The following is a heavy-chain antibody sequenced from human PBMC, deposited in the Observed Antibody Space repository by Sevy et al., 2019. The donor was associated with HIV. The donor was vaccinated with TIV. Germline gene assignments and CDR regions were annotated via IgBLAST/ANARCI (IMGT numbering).Heavy chain of an antibody. J-gene: IGHJ4*02. Sequence: SETLSLTCAVYGGSFSGYYWSWIRQPPGKGLEWIGEINHSGSTNYNPSLKSRVTISVDTSKNQFSLKLGSVTAADTAVYYCASSPLLSYCGGDCPYYFDYWGQGTLVTVSS. V-gene: IGHV4-34*01. CDR2: INHSGST. CDR1: GGSFSGYY. CDR3: ASSPLLSYCGGDCPYYFDY. D-gene: IGHD2-21*02.